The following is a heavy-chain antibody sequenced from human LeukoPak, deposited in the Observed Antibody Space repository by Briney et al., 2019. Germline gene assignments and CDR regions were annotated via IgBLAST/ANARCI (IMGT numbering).Heavy chain of an antibody. CDR2: ITWDGGRT. Sequence: GRSLRLSCAASGFTFDDYTIHWVRQSPGKGLQWVALITWDGGRTYYADSVKGRFTISRDNSKNSLYLQMNSLRTEDTALYYCARDRSWGARSNYRDAFDIWGQGTMVTVSS. D-gene: IGHD4/OR15-4a*01. V-gene: IGHV3-43*01. CDR1: GFTFDDYT. J-gene: IGHJ3*02. CDR3: ARDRSWGARSNYRDAFDI.